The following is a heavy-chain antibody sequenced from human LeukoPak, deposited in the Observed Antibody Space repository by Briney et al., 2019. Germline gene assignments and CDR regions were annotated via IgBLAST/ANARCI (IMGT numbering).Heavy chain of an antibody. Sequence: GGTLRLSCAASGFTFSSHGMNWVRQAPGKGLEWVSGISPSGDILYYADSVKGQFTISRDNSKNTAYLQMDSLKTEDTAVYYCTRYIAAVGKVNWGQGTLVTVSS. CDR2: ISPSGDIL. J-gene: IGHJ4*02. D-gene: IGHD6-13*01. V-gene: IGHV3-23*01. CDR3: TRYIAAVGKVN. CDR1: GFTFSSHG.